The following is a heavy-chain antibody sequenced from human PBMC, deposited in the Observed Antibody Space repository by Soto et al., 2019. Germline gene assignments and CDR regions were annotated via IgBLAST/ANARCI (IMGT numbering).Heavy chain of an antibody. J-gene: IGHJ3*02. D-gene: IGHD1-26*01. V-gene: IGHV2-5*02. CDR2: IYWDDDK. CDR1: GFSLSTSKVA. CDR3: AHRPAIVFFKGAFDI. Sequence: QITLKESGPPLVKPTQTLTLTCTFSGFSLSTSKVAVGWVRQPPGKALEWLAVIYWDDDKRYTSSLKSRLAITKDTSKNQVVLKMTNMDPVDTATYYCAHRPAIVFFKGAFDIWGQGTTVTVSS.